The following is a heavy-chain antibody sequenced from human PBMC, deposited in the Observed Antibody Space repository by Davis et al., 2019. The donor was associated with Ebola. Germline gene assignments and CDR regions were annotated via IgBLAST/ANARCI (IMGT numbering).Heavy chain of an antibody. CDR2: IKKDGVQK. J-gene: IGHJ4*02. CDR1: GLSLSSLG. CDR3: AKLVSGY. V-gene: IGHV3-7*03. Sequence: GESLKISCAASGLSLSSLGMSWVRQAPGKGLEWVATIKKDGVQKYYVGSVKGRFIISRDNAKNSLYLQMNSLRDEDTAVYYCAKLVSGYRGQGTLVSVSS. D-gene: IGHD3-22*01.